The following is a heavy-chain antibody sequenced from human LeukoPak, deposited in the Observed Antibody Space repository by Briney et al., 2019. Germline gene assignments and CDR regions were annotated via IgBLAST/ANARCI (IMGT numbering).Heavy chain of an antibody. J-gene: IGHJ4*02. Sequence: GGSLRLSCAASGFTFSSYWMSWVRQAPGKGLEWVANIKQDGSEKQYVDSLKGRVTISRDNAKNSLYLEMNSLRAEDTAVYYCARLGARQMLEYWGQGTLVTVSS. CDR1: GFTFSSYW. V-gene: IGHV3-7*01. CDR2: IKQDGSEK. D-gene: IGHD4-17*01. CDR3: ARLGARQMLEY.